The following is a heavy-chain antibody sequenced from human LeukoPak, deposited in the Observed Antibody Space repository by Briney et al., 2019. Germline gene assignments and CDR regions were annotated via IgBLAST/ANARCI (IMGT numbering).Heavy chain of an antibody. V-gene: IGHV3-30*02. Sequence: GGSLRLSCAASGFTFSSYGMHWVRQAPGKGLEWVAFIRYDGSNKYYADSVKGRFTISRDNSKNTLYLQMNSLRAEDTAVYYCAKDRCSSTSCYPHLQGYWGQGTLVTVSS. CDR2: IRYDGSNK. CDR3: AKDRCSSTSCYPHLQGY. D-gene: IGHD2-2*01. CDR1: GFTFSSYG. J-gene: IGHJ4*02.